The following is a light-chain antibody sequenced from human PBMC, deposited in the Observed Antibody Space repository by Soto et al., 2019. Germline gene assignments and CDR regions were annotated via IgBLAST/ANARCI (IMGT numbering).Light chain of an antibody. CDR3: QQYKDWPPLT. CDR1: QSVNIN. CDR2: GAS. Sequence: EIVMTQSPVTLSASPGERVTLSCRASQSVNINLAWYQQRPGQAPRVLIYGASNRASGIPDRFSGSGSGTDFTLTISSLEPDDFDLYYCQQYKDWPPLTFGGGTRVEIK. V-gene: IGKV3D-15*01. J-gene: IGKJ4*01.